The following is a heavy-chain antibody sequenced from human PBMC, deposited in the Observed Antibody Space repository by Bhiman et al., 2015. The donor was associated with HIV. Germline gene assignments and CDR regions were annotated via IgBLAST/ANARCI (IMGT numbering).Heavy chain of an antibody. CDR2: IKQDGSEK. D-gene: IGHD3-22*01. J-gene: IGHJ5*02. Sequence: EVQLLESGGGLVQPGESLRLSCAASGFTFSSYAMIWVRQAPGKGLEWVANIKQDGSEKYYVDSVKGRFTISRDNTKNSLYLQMNSLRAEDTAVYYCTRFKGYASSTYYRTNWFDPWGLGTLVTVSS. CDR1: GFTFSSYA. V-gene: IGHV3-7*01. CDR3: TRFKGYASSTYYRTNWFDP.